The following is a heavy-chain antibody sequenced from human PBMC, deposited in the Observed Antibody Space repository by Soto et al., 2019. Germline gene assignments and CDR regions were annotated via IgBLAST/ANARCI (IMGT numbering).Heavy chain of an antibody. CDR2: INPNSGGT. CDR3: ARAAVTGTAGLDF. D-gene: IGHD6-19*01. Sequence: ASVKVSCKASGYTFSGFYMHWVRQAPGQVLEWMGLINPNSGGTKSAEKFQGRVTITRDTSISTAYMELSRLTSDDTAVYYCARAAVTGTAGLDFWGQGSQVTVYS. CDR1: GYTFSGFY. J-gene: IGHJ4*02. V-gene: IGHV1-2*02.